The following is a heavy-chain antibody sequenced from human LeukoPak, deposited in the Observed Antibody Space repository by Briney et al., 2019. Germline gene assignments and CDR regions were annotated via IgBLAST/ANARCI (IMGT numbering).Heavy chain of an antibody. Sequence: GGSLRLSCAASGFTFNSYAMNWVRQAPGKGLEWVSAISGRGGSTYYADYVKGRSTISRDNSKNMLYLQMNSLRAEDTAVYYCAKSMAGYCNSTIANWGQGTLVTVSS. D-gene: IGHD2/OR15-2a*01. CDR3: AKSMAGYCNSTIAN. V-gene: IGHV3-23*01. CDR2: ISGRGGST. J-gene: IGHJ4*02. CDR1: GFTFNSYA.